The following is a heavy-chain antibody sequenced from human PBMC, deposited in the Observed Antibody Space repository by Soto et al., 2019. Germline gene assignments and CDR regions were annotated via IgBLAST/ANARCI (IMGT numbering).Heavy chain of an antibody. Sequence: SLTCTVSGGSISSSSYYWGWIRQPPGKGLEWIGSIYYSGSTYYNPSLKSRVTISVDTSKNQFSLKLSSVTAADTAVYYCARVHSAYYYDSSGLNWFDPWGQGTLVTVSS. V-gene: IGHV4-39*01. J-gene: IGHJ5*02. CDR1: GGSISSSSYY. D-gene: IGHD3-22*01. CDR3: ARVHSAYYYDSSGLNWFDP. CDR2: IYYSGST.